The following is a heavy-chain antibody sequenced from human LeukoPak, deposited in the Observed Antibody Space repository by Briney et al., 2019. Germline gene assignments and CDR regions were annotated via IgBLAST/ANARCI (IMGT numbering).Heavy chain of an antibody. J-gene: IGHJ6*03. CDR1: GYTFTHYD. CDR3: ATYCSSVSCYSPLYYMDV. CDR2: ISAHSGTT. Sequence: ASVKVSCKASGYTFTHYDISWVRQAPGQGLEWMGWISAHSGTTNFAQKFQGRLTMTTDTSTNTAYMELRSLRSDDTAVYYRATYCSSVSCYSPLYYMDVWGKGTTVTVSS. V-gene: IGHV1-18*01. D-gene: IGHD2-2*02.